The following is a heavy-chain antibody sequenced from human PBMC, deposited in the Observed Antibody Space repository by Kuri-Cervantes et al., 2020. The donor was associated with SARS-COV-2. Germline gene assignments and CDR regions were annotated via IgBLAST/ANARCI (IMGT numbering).Heavy chain of an antibody. CDR1: GFTFSSYA. Sequence: GESLKISCAASGFTFSSYAMSWVRQAPGKGLEWVSSISSSSSYIYYADSVKGRFTISRDNAKNSLYLQMNSLRAEDTAVYYCANRRDSWGQGTLVTVSS. CDR2: ISSSSSYI. D-gene: IGHD1-14*01. V-gene: IGHV3-21*01. J-gene: IGHJ4*02. CDR3: ANRRDS.